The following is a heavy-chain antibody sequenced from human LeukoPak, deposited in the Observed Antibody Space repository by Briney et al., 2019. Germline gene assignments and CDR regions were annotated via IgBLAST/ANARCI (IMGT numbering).Heavy chain of an antibody. V-gene: IGHV4-59*01. J-gene: IGHJ4*02. CDR3: ARYSYSGSSYYFDY. D-gene: IGHD1-26*01. Sequence: SETLSLTCTVSGGSISSYYWSWIRQPPGKGLEWIGYVHYSGSTNYNPSLKSRVTISVDTSKNQFSLKLSSVTTADTAVYYCARYSYSGSSYYFDYWGQGTLVTVSS. CDR1: GGSISSYY. CDR2: VHYSGST.